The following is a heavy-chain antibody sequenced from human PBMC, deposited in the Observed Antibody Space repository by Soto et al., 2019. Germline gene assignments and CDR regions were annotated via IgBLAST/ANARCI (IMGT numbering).Heavy chain of an antibody. V-gene: IGHV3-30-3*01. CDR3: AREGSSWYRIYYYYYGMDV. CDR1: GFTFSSYA. Sequence: QVQLVESGGGVVQPGRSLRLSCAASGFTFSSYAMQWVRQAPGKGLEWVAVISYDGSNKYYADSVKGRFTISRDNSKNTLYLQMNSLRAEDTAVYYCAREGSSWYRIYYYYYGMDVWGQGTTVTVSS. CDR2: ISYDGSNK. J-gene: IGHJ6*02. D-gene: IGHD6-13*01.